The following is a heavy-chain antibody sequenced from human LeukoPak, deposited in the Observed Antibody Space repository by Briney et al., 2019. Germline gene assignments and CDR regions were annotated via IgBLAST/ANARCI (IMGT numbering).Heavy chain of an antibody. V-gene: IGHV3-11*04. Sequence: GGSLRLSCAASGFTFSDYYMSWIRQAPGKGLEWVSYISSSGSTIYYADSVKGRFTISRDNAKNSLYLQMNSLRAEDTAVYYCARDARVGLVGYYYYYYMDVWGKGTTVTVSS. D-gene: IGHD2-15*01. CDR2: ISSSGSTI. CDR3: ARDARVGLVGYYYYYYMDV. CDR1: GFTFSDYY. J-gene: IGHJ6*03.